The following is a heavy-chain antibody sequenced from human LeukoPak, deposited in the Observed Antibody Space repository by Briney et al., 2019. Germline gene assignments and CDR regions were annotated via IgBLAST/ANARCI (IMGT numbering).Heavy chain of an antibody. CDR2: INWNGGST. J-gene: IGHJ6*03. V-gene: IGHV3-20*04. CDR3: ARAYSSSWSYYMDV. CDR1: GFTFDSYG. Sequence: GGSLRLSCAASGFTFDSYGMSWVRQAPGKGLEWVSGINWNGGSTGYADSVKGRFTISRDNAKNSLYLQMNSLRAEDTALYYCARAYSSSWSYYMDVWGKGTTVTVSS. D-gene: IGHD6-13*01.